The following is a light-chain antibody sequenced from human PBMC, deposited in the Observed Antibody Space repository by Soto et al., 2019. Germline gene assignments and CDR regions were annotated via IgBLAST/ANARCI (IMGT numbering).Light chain of an antibody. CDR2: KAS. J-gene: IGKJ1*01. V-gene: IGKV1-5*03. Sequence: DLQMTQSPSTLSGSVGDRVTIPCRASQTISSRLAWYEQKPGKAPKLLIYKASTLKSGVPSRFSGSGSGTEFTLTISSLQPDDFATYYCQHYNSCPEAFGQGTKV. CDR1: QTISSR. CDR3: QHYNSCPEA.